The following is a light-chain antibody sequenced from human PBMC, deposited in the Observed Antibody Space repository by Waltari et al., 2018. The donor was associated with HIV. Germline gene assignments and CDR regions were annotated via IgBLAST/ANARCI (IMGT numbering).Light chain of an antibody. J-gene: IGLJ1*01. CDR3: SSYTGTSTLYV. Sequence: QSALTQPASVSGSPGQSITISCTGTNSDLGAYNYVSWYQHHPGKAPKHLIYEVSNRPSGVSNRFSGSKSGTTASLTISGLQAEDEADYYCSSYTGTSTLYVFGPGTKVTVL. CDR1: NSDLGAYNY. V-gene: IGLV2-14*01. CDR2: EVS.